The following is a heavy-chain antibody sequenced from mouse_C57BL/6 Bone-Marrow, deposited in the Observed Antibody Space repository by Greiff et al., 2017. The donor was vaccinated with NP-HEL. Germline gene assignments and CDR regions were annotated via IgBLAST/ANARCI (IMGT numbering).Heavy chain of an antibody. V-gene: IGHV1-50*01. CDR1: GYTFTSYW. CDR3: ARGNYYYAMDY. D-gene: IGHD2-1*01. J-gene: IGHJ4*01. CDR2: IDPSDSYT. Sequence: QVQLQQPGAELVKPGASVKLSCKASGYTFTSYWMQWVKQRPGQGLEWIGEIDPSDSYTNYNQKFKGKATLTVDTSSSTAYMQLSSLTSEDSAVYDCARGNYYYAMDYWGQGTSVTVSS.